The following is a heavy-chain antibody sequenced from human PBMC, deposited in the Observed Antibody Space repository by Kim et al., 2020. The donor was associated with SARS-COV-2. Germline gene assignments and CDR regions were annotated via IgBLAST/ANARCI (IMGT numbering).Heavy chain of an antibody. CDR2: MNPNSGNT. D-gene: IGHD2-15*01. CDR1: GYTFTSYD. Sequence: ASVKVSCKASGYTFTSYDINWVRQATGQGLEWMGWMNPNSGNTGYAQKFQGRVTMTRNTSISTAYMELSSLRSEDTAVYYCARGSHKNIVVVVAATRAYYYYGMDVWGQGTTVTVSS. CDR3: ARGSHKNIVVVVAATRAYYYYGMDV. V-gene: IGHV1-8*01. J-gene: IGHJ6*02.